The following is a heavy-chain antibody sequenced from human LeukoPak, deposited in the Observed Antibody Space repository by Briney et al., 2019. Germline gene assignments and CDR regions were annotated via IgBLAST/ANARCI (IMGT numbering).Heavy chain of an antibody. J-gene: IGHJ2*01. CDR1: GFTFSSYA. CDR3: AKDSSPYYYDSSGYYPYWYFDL. V-gene: IGHV3-23*01. D-gene: IGHD3-22*01. CDR2: ISGSGGST. Sequence: GGSMSLSCAASGFTFSSYAMSWVRQAPGKGLEWVSAISGSGGSTYYADSVKGRFTISRDNSKNTLYLQMNSLRAEDTAVYYCAKDSSPYYYDSSGYYPYWYFDLWGRGTLVTVSS.